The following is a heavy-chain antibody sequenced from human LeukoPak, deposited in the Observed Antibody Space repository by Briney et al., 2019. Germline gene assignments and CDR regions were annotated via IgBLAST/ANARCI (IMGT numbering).Heavy chain of an antibody. D-gene: IGHD5-12*01. CDR2: ISPYNDNT. J-gene: IGHJ3*02. CDR1: GYTFTNYG. Sequence: ASVKVSCKTSGYTFTNYGLSWVRQAPGQGLEWMGWISPYNDNTNYAQKFQGRVTMTTDTSTRTAYMELRGLRSDDTAVYYCARRLDIVVSIAFDIWGQGTMVTVSS. V-gene: IGHV1-18*01. CDR3: ARRLDIVVSIAFDI.